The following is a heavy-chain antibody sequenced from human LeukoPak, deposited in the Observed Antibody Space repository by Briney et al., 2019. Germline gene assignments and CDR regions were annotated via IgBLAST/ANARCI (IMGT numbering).Heavy chain of an antibody. CDR1: EFTFSSYW. CDR2: IKQGGGEK. CDR3: AREKLDTRGYVDY. Sequence: GGSLRLSCAASEFTFSSYWMSWVRQAPGKGLEWVANIKQGGGEKYYLDSVKGRFTVSRDNAKNLLYLQMNSLRAEDTAVYYCAREKLDTRGYVDYWGQGTLVTVSS. J-gene: IGHJ4*02. V-gene: IGHV3-7*01. D-gene: IGHD3-22*01.